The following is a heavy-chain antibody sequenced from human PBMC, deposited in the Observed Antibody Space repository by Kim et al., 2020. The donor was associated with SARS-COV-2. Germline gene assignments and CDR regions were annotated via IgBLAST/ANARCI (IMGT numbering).Heavy chain of an antibody. Sequence: SETLSLTCTVSGGSISSGSYYWSWIRQPAGKGLEWIGRIYTSGSTNYNPSLKSRVTISVDTSKNQFSLKLSSVTAADTAVYYCARASGTYYYGMDVWGQGTTVTVSS. J-gene: IGHJ6*02. CDR2: IYTSGST. V-gene: IGHV4-61*02. CDR3: ARASGTYYYGMDV. CDR1: GGSISSGSYY.